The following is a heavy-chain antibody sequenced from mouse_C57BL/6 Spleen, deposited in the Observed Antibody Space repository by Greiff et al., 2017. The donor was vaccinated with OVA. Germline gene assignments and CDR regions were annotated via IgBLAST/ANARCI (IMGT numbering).Heavy chain of an antibody. J-gene: IGHJ3*01. V-gene: IGHV1-80*01. D-gene: IGHD1-1*01. CDR3: ARYYYGSSSPFAY. CDR2: IYPGDGDT. Sequence: VQLQQSGAELVKPGASVKISCKASGYAFSSYWMNWVKQRPGKGLEWIGQIYPGDGDTNYNGKFKGKATLTADKSSSTAYMQLSSLTSEDSAVYFCARYYYGSSSPFAYWGQGTLVTVSA. CDR1: GYAFSSYW.